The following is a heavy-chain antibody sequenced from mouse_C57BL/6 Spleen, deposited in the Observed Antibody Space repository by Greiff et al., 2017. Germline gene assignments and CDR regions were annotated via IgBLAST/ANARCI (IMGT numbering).Heavy chain of an antibody. J-gene: IGHJ1*03. CDR3: AREGNWYFDV. V-gene: IGHV3-6*01. CDR1: GYSITSGYY. CDR2: ISYVGSN. Sequence: DVKLVESGPGLVKPSQSLSLTCPFTGYSITSGYYWNWIRQFPGNNLEWMGYISYVGSNNYNPSLKNRISITRDTSKNQFFLKLNSVTTEDTATYYCAREGNWYFDVWGTGTTVTVSS.